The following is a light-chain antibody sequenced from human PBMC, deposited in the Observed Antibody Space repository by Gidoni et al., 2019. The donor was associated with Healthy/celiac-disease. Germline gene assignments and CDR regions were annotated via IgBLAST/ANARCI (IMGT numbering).Light chain of an antibody. Sequence: SYELTQPPSVSVSPGQTARITCSGDALPKQYAYWYQQKPGQAPGLVIYKDSERPSGIPERFSGSSSGTTVTLTISGGQAEDEADYYCQSADSSGTYPVFGGGTKLTVL. CDR3: QSADSSGTYPV. V-gene: IGLV3-25*03. J-gene: IGLJ3*02. CDR1: ALPKQY. CDR2: KDS.